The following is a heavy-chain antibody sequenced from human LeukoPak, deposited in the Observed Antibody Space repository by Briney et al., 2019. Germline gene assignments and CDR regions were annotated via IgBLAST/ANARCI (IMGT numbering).Heavy chain of an antibody. Sequence: QAGGSLRLSCAASGFTVSSNYMNWVRQAPGKGLERVADINGDGSHSYCVDSVKGRFTLSRDNAKNSLFLQMNSLRAEDTAVYYCVKNSGWYCLDYWGQGTLVTVSS. J-gene: IGHJ4*02. CDR3: VKNSGWYCLDY. D-gene: IGHD6-13*01. V-gene: IGHV3-7*03. CDR1: GFTVSSNY. CDR2: INGDGSHS.